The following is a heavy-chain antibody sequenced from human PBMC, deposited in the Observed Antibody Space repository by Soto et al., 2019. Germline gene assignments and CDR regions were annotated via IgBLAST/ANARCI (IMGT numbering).Heavy chain of an antibody. Sequence: SEALCLTWAVNGGFFRGYYWSWSCQPPGKGLEWIGEINHSGSTNYNPSLKSRVTISVDTSKNQFSLKLSSVTAADTAVYHCAGFYYGSWVRWFDPWGQGSLVTVS. V-gene: IGHV4-34*01. D-gene: IGHD3-10*01. CDR1: GGFFRGYY. CDR2: INHSGST. CDR3: AGFYYGSWVRWFDP. J-gene: IGHJ5*02.